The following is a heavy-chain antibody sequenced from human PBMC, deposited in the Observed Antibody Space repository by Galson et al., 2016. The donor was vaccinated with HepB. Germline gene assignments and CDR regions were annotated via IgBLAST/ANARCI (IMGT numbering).Heavy chain of an antibody. Sequence: SLRLSCAASGFTFSSYTMNWVRQAPGKGLEWVSSISSGSTYIYYADSVKGRFTISRDNANNSVFLQMNSLRAEETAVYYCAREEGHIVVVTAGTLMMDVWGQGTTVTVSS. J-gene: IGHJ6*02. V-gene: IGHV3-21*01. CDR2: ISSGSTYI. CDR3: AREEGHIVVVTAGTLMMDV. CDR1: GFTFSSYT. D-gene: IGHD2-21*02.